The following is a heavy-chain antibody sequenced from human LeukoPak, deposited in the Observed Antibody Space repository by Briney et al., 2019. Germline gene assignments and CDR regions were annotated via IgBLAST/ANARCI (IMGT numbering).Heavy chain of an antibody. D-gene: IGHD4-11*01. CDR2: ISSSSSYT. CDR1: GFTFSDYY. J-gene: IGHJ4*02. CDR3: ARTPYYSNYGTLDY. Sequence: PGGSLRLSCAASGFTFSDYYMSWIRQAPGKGLEWVSYISSSSSYTNYADSVKGRFTISRDNAKNSLYLQMNSLRAEDTAVYYCARTPYYSNYGTLDYWGQGTLVTVSS. V-gene: IGHV3-11*06.